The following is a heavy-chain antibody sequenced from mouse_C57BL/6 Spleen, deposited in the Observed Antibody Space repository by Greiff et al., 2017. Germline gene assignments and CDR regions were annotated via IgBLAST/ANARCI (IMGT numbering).Heavy chain of an antibody. D-gene: IGHD5-1*01. CDR2: IWSGGST. V-gene: IGHV2-2*01. J-gene: IGHJ1*03. CDR3: AGEREYLWYFDV. CDR1: GFSLTSYG. Sequence: VKLMESGPGLVQPSQSLSITCTVSGFSLTSYGVHWVRQSPGKGLEWLGVIWSGGSTDYNAAFISRLSISKDNSKSQVFFKMNSLQADDTALYYCAGEREYLWYFDVWGTGTTVTVSS.